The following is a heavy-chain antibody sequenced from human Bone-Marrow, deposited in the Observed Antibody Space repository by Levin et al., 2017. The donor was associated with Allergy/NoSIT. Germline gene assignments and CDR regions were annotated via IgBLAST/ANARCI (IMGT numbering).Heavy chain of an antibody. D-gene: IGHD4-17*01. Sequence: GESLKISCAASGFTFSSYSMNWVRQAPGKGLEWVSYISSSSSTIYYADSVKGRFTISRDNAKNSLYLQMNSLRAEDTAVYYCARGRSDYWGQGTLVTVSS. V-gene: IGHV3-48*01. CDR1: GFTFSSYS. CDR3: ARGRSDY. CDR2: ISSSSSTI. J-gene: IGHJ4*02.